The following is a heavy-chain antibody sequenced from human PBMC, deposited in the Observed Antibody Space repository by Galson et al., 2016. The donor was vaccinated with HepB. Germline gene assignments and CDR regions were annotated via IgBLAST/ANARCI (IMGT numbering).Heavy chain of an antibody. CDR1: DGSIANNF. CDR3: ARLVVDTVTTIETHYYFDY. D-gene: IGHD5-12*01. CDR2: IYYSGST. Sequence: ETLSLTCAVSDGSIANNFWHWVRQTPGKGLEWIGYIYYSGSTNYSPSLRSRVTMSVDTSRNQFSLTLSSVTAADTAVYSCARLVVDTVTTIETHYYFDYWGQGTLVTVSS. J-gene: IGHJ4*02. V-gene: IGHV4-59*08.